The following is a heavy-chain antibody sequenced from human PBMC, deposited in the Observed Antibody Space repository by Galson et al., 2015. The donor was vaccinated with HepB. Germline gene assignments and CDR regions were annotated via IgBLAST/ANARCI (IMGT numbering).Heavy chain of an antibody. CDR2: TLYRSKWSI. Sequence: CAISGDSVSSNRAAWNWIRQSPSRGLEWLGRTLYRSKWSIDYAASVRSRIIINPDTSNNQVSLQLNSVTPEDTAVYYCARVGLGRDGYNYDALDIWAQGAMVTVSS. CDR3: ARVGLGRDGYNYDALDI. J-gene: IGHJ3*02. V-gene: IGHV6-1*01. D-gene: IGHD5-24*01. CDR1: GDSVSSNRAA.